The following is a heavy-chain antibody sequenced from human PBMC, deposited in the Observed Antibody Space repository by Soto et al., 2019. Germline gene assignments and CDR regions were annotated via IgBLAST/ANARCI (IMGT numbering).Heavy chain of an antibody. Sequence: QVQLVESGGDVVQPGRSLRLSCAASGFSFVTYGFHWVRQTPDKGLEWVAVIWHDGSNKYYADSVKGRFTISRDNSENTIYLQMNSLRVEDTAVYYCARDPCSTSYCLHSWGQGTLVTVSS. J-gene: IGHJ4*02. D-gene: IGHD3-10*01. V-gene: IGHV3-33*01. CDR3: ARDPCSTSYCLHS. CDR1: GFSFVTYG. CDR2: IWHDGSNK.